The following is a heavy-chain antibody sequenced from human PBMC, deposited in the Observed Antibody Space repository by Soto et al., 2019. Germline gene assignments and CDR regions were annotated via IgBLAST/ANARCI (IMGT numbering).Heavy chain of an antibody. Sequence: EVQLVESGGGLVQPGGSLRLSCAASGFTFSSYEMNWVRQAPGKGLEWVSYISSSGSTIYYADSVKGRFTISRDNAKNSLYRQMNSLRAEDTAVYYCAGGQYGSGGGYFDYWGQETLVTVSS. J-gene: IGHJ4*02. D-gene: IGHD6-19*01. V-gene: IGHV3-48*03. CDR1: GFTFSSYE. CDR2: ISSSGSTI. CDR3: AGGQYGSGGGYFDY.